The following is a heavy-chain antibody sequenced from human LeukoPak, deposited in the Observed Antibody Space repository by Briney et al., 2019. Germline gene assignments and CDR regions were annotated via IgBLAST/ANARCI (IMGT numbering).Heavy chain of an antibody. Sequence: SETLSLTCAVYGVSFSGYYWNWIRQPPGRGLEWIGEINHSGTTNYNPSLKSRVTISVDTSKNQFSLKLRSVTAADTAVYYCASRPTGGMATLTGYFDYWGQGTLATVSS. J-gene: IGHJ4*02. CDR2: INHSGTT. D-gene: IGHD5-24*01. CDR1: GVSFSGYY. V-gene: IGHV4-34*01. CDR3: ASRPTGGMATLTGYFDY.